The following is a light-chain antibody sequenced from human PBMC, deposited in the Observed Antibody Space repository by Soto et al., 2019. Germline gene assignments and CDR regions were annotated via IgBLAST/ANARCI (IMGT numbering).Light chain of an antibody. Sequence: DIQLTQSPSFLSASVGDRVTITCRASQGISSDLAWYQQKPGKATKLLIYAASTLQSGVPSRFSGSGSGTEFTLTLSSLQPEDFATYYCQQLNSYPLTFGGGTKVEIK. CDR1: QGISSD. V-gene: IGKV1-9*01. CDR3: QQLNSYPLT. J-gene: IGKJ4*01. CDR2: AAS.